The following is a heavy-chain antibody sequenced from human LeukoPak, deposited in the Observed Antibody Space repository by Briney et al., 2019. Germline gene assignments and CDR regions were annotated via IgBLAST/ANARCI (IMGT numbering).Heavy chain of an antibody. D-gene: IGHD2-15*01. CDR1: GGSISSGGYY. J-gene: IGHJ6*02. Sequence: PSETLSLTCTVSGGSISSGGYYWSWIRQHPGKGLEWIGYIYYSGSTYYSPSLKSRVTISVDTSKNQFSLKLSSVTAADTAVYYCASVAAKGYYYGMDVWGQGTTVTVSS. CDR2: IYYSGST. CDR3: ASVAAKGYYYGMDV. V-gene: IGHV4-31*03.